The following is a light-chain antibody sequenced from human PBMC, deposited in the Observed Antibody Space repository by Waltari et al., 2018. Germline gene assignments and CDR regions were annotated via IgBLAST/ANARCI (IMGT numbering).Light chain of an antibody. Sequence: EIMVTQSPCTLSLSPGERATLSGRASQSVGRSLAWYKEKPGQAPRLLIYDASTRATGIPDRFRCGGSGTDFSLSISRLAPDDLAVYYCQHYVRLPVTFGQGTKGEFK. J-gene: IGKJ1*01. CDR3: QHYVRLPVT. CDR2: DAS. CDR1: QSVGRS. V-gene: IGKV3-20*01.